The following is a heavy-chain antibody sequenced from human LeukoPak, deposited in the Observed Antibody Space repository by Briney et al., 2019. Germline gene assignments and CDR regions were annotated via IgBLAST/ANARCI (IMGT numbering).Heavy chain of an antibody. V-gene: IGHV1-18*01. CDR2: ISAYNGNT. Sequence: WASVKVSCKASGYTFTSYGISWVRQAPGQGLEWMGWISAYNGNTNYAQKLQGRVTMTTDTSTSTAYMELRSLRSDDTAVYYCARVTLYYYGSGSYRVGPPDVWGKGTTVTISS. D-gene: IGHD3-10*01. J-gene: IGHJ6*04. CDR3: ARVTLYYYGSGSYRVGPPDV. CDR1: GYTFTSYG.